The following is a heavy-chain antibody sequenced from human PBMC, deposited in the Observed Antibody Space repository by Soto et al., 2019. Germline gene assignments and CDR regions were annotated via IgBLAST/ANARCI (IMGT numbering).Heavy chain of an antibody. Sequence: GGSLRLSCAASGFTFSSYAMHWVRQAPGKGLEWVAVISYDGSNKYYADSVKGRFTISRDNSKNTLYLQMNSLRAEDTAVYYCARGRDGYNYWGLNYYGMDVWGQGTTVTVSS. CDR2: ISYDGSNK. V-gene: IGHV3-30-3*01. D-gene: IGHD5-12*01. CDR3: ARGRDGYNYWGLNYYGMDV. J-gene: IGHJ6*02. CDR1: GFTFSSYA.